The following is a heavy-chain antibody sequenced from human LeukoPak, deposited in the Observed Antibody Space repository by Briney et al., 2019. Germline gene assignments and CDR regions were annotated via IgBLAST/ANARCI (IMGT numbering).Heavy chain of an antibody. Sequence: AETLSLTCTVSSGSISGSSRYWGWVRQTPGKGLEWIGSIYHSGRTYYNPSLKSRITISVDTSKHQSSLRVSSVTAADTAVYFCVCSSWAFDFWGQGTLASVSS. V-gene: IGHV4-39*01. J-gene: IGHJ4*02. CDR2: IYHSGRT. CDR1: SGSISGSSRY. CDR3: VCSSWAFDF. D-gene: IGHD2-2*01.